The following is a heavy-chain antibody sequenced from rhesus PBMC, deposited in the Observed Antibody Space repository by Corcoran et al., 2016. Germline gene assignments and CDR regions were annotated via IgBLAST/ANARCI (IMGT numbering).Heavy chain of an antibody. J-gene: IGHJ4*01. CDR3: ARDNWGDYEVFDY. CDR2: IYGSSTST. Sequence: QVQLQESGPGVVKPSETLSLTCAVSGGSISSGYDWSWIRQPPGKGLEWIGYIYGSSTSTNYNPSLKSVFTISKDTSKNQFSLKLSSVTAADTAVYYCARDNWGDYEVFDYWGQGVLVTVSS. CDR1: GGSISSGYD. V-gene: IGHV4-76*01. D-gene: IGHD3-34*01.